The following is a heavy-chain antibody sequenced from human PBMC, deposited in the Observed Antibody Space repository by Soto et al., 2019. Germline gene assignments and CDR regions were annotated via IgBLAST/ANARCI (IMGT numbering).Heavy chain of an antibody. Sequence: QITLKESGPALVTPTQSLTLTCTFSGFSLTTNGVGVGWIRRPPGEALEGLALIYWDNDKRYRPSLRSRLAISKANSKNQVFLTMTNMDPVDTATYFCAHRLVGKRVPWGGGYFDFWGQGTLVTVSS. CDR3: AHRLVGKRVPWGGGYFDF. CDR1: GFSLTTNGVG. V-gene: IGHV2-5*02. J-gene: IGHJ4*02. D-gene: IGHD2-2*01. CDR2: IYWDNDK.